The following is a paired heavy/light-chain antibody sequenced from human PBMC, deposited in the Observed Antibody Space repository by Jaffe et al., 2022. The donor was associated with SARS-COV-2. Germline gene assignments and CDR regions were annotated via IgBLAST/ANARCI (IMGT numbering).Heavy chain of an antibody. CDR2: INQDGSAK. J-gene: IGHJ4*02. V-gene: IGHV3-7*01. D-gene: IGHD1-26*01. Sequence: EVQLVESGGGLVQPGGSLRLSCAASGFTYSNVWMIWVRQAPGKGLEWVTNINQDGSAKYYVDSVRGRFTISRDNAKNFLYLQMNSLRAEDTAVYYCARDGRPHAADSWGQGTLVTVSS. CDR1: GFTYSNVW. CDR3: ARDGRPHAADS.
Light chain of an antibody. CDR1: SSDVGGYNS. CDR2: EVS. Sequence: QSALTQPASVSGSPGQSITISCTGTSSDVGGYNSVSWYQQYPGKGPKLIIYEVSNRPSGVPDRFSGSKSGNTASLTISGLQTEDEADYYCRSYTGSNSPYVFGGGTKVTVL. J-gene: IGLJ1*01. CDR3: RSYTGSNSPYV. V-gene: IGLV2-14*01.